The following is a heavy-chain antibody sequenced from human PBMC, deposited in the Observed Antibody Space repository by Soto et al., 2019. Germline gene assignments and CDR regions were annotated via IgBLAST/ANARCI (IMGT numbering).Heavy chain of an antibody. CDR3: AGSYDFWSGYPSPVFDY. D-gene: IGHD3-3*01. CDR2: ISGSGGST. Sequence: GGSLRLSCAASGFTFSSYAMSWVRQAPGKGLEWVSAISGSGGSTYYADSVKGRCTISRGNSKNTLYLQMNSLRAEDTAVYYCAGSYDFWSGYPSPVFDYWGQGTLVTVSS. CDR1: GFTFSSYA. V-gene: IGHV3-23*01. J-gene: IGHJ4*02.